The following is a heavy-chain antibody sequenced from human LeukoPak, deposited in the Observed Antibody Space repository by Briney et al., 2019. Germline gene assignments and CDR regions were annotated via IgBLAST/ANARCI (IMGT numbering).Heavy chain of an antibody. D-gene: IGHD3-10*01. Sequence: SETLSLTCTVSGGSISSSSYYWGWIRQPPGKGLEWIGSIYYSGSTYYNPSLMSRVTISVDTSKNQFSLKLSSVTAADTAVYYCARVKASYYGSGGPFDYWGQGTLVTVSS. CDR1: GGSISSSSYY. CDR2: IYYSGST. V-gene: IGHV4-39*07. CDR3: ARVKASYYGSGGPFDY. J-gene: IGHJ4*02.